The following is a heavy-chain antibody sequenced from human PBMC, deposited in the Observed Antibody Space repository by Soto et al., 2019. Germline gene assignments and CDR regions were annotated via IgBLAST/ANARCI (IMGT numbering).Heavy chain of an antibody. CDR1: GGSFSCYY. Sequence: SETLSLTCAVDGGSFSCYYWSWIRQPPGKGLEWIGEINHSGSTNYNPSLKSRVTISVDTSKNQFSLKLSSVTAADTAVYYCARGRGPTFDYWGQGTLVTVSS. CDR3: ARGRGPTFDY. V-gene: IGHV4-34*01. CDR2: INHSGST. D-gene: IGHD3-10*01. J-gene: IGHJ4*02.